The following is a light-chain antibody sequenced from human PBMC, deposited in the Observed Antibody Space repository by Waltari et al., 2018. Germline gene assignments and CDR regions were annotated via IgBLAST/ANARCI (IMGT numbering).Light chain of an antibody. Sequence: QAVLTQLSSLSASHGASARPTCALRSCINVGSYRIYWYQQKPGSHPQYPLRYKSDSDKNQDSRVPRRFSGAKDASANAGILLISGLQSEDEADYYCMIWHNNAVVFGGGTTLTVL. J-gene: IGLJ2*01. V-gene: IGLV5-45*03. CDR3: MIWHNNAVV. CDR1: SCINVGSYR. CDR2: YKSDSDK.